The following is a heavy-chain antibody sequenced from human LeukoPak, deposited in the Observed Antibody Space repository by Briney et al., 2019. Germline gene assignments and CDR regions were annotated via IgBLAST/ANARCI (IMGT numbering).Heavy chain of an antibody. CDR1: GFSLRTRGMC. J-gene: IGHJ3*01. V-gene: IGHV2-70*11. D-gene: IGHD4-17*01. Sequence: SGPALVKPTQTLTLTCTFSGFSLRTRGMCVSWIRQPPGKALEWLSRIDWDDDKYYSTSLKTRLTISKDTSKNQVVLTMTNMDPVDTATYYCARIKIAGDYGRRAFDVWGQGTMVTVSS. CDR2: IDWDDDK. CDR3: ARIKIAGDYGRRAFDV.